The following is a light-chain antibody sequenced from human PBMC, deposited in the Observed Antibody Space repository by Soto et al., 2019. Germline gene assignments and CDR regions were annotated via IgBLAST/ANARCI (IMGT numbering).Light chain of an antibody. J-gene: IGKJ4*01. CDR3: QQLNSYPPALT. CDR1: QGISSY. V-gene: IGKV1-9*01. CDR2: AAS. Sequence: IPLTQSPSSLSASVGDRVTITCRASQGISSYLAWYQQKPGKAPKLLIYAASTLQSGVPSRFSGSRSGTDFTLTVSSLQPEDFATYYCQQLNSYPPALTFGGGTKVEIK.